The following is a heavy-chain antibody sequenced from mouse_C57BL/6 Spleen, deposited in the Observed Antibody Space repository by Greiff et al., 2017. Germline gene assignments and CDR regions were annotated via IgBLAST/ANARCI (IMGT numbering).Heavy chain of an antibody. CDR3: ARLDYSNSWFAY. CDR1: GFTFSSYG. V-gene: IGHV5-6*01. D-gene: IGHD2-5*01. J-gene: IGHJ1*03. Sequence: EVKLMESGGDLVKPGGSLKLSCAASGFTFSSYGMSWVRQTPDKRLEWVATISSGGSYTYYPDSVKGRFTISRDNAKNTLYLQMSSLKSEDTAMYYWARLDYSNSWFAYWGTGTTVTVSS. CDR2: ISSGGSYT.